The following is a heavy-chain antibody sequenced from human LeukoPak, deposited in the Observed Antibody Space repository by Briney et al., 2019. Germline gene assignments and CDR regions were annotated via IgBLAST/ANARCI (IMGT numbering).Heavy chain of an antibody. J-gene: IGHJ4*02. CDR2: IYPGDSDT. CDR3: ARHQIVGATRSPFDY. Sequence: GESLKISCKGSGYSFATYWIGWMRQTPGKGLEEMGIIYPGDSDTRYTPSFQGQVTISADKSINTAYLQRSSLKTSDTAMYYCARHQIVGATRSPFDYWGQGTLVTVSS. CDR1: GYSFATYW. D-gene: IGHD1-26*01. V-gene: IGHV5-51*01.